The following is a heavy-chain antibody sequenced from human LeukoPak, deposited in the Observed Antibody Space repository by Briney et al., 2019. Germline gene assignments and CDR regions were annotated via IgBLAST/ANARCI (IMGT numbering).Heavy chain of an antibody. Sequence: SETLSLTCAVYGGSFSGYYWSWIRQPPGKGLEWIGEINHSGSTNYNPSLKSRVTISVDTSKNQFSLKLSSVTAADTAVYYCARGGLIAVADYWGQGTLVTVSS. CDR1: GGSFSGYY. CDR2: INHSGST. V-gene: IGHV4-34*01. CDR3: ARGGLIAVADY. J-gene: IGHJ4*02. D-gene: IGHD6-19*01.